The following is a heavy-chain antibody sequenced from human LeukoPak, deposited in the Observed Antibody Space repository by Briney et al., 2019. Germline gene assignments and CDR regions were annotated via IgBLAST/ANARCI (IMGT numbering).Heavy chain of an antibody. CDR1: GYTFTGYY. V-gene: IGHV1-2*02. CDR2: INPNSGGT. J-gene: IGHJ6*02. Sequence: ASVKVSCKASGYTFTGYYIHWVRQAPGQGLEWMGWINPNSGGTNYAQKSQGRVTMTRDTSISTAYMELSRLRSDDTALYYCARHMATLTEAYFYYGMDVWGQGTTVTVSS. D-gene: IGHD5-24*01. CDR3: ARHMATLTEAYFYYGMDV.